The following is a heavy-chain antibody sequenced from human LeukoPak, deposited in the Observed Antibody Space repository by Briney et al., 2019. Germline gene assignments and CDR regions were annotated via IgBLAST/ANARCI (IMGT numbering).Heavy chain of an antibody. CDR3: ARVPSSISSTAIIFYYFDY. Sequence: GGSLRLSCAASGFTFSDYYMSWIRQAPGKGLEWVSYISSSSSYTDYADSVKGRFTISRDNAKNSPYLQMNSLRAEDTAVYYCARVPSSISSTAIIFYYFDYWGQGTLVTVSS. J-gene: IGHJ4*02. CDR2: ISSSSSYT. D-gene: IGHD2-21*02. V-gene: IGHV3-11*06. CDR1: GFTFSDYY.